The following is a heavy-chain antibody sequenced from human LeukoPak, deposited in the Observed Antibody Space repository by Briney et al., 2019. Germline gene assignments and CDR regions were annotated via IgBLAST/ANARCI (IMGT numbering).Heavy chain of an antibody. J-gene: IGHJ4*02. CDR1: GYTFTSDG. D-gene: IGHD6-19*01. Sequence: ASVKVSCKASGYTFTSDGIFWVRQAPGQGLEWMGWISSYNGNTNYAQKLQGRVTMTTDTSTSTAYMELRSLRSDDTAVYYCARGRIKAVTGTWGQGILVTVSS. CDR2: ISSYNGNT. CDR3: ARGRIKAVTGT. V-gene: IGHV1-18*04.